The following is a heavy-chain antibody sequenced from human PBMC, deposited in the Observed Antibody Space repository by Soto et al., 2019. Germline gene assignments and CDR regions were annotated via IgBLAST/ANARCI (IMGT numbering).Heavy chain of an antibody. J-gene: IGHJ4*02. CDR3: ARLQLVQKVIDY. V-gene: IGHV4-59*01. CDR2: IFYSGGT. D-gene: IGHD1-1*01. Sequence: SETLSLTCTVSGDSISTYYWSWIRQPPGEGLQWIGYIFYSGGTAYNPSLKSRVTISLDMSKKQISLKLSSVTTADTATYFCARLQLVQKVIDYWGRGTLVTVSS. CDR1: GDSISTYY.